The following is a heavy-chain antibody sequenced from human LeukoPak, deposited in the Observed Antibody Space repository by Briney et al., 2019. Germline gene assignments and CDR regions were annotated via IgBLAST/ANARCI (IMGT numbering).Heavy chain of an antibody. CDR3: ARGGSFHYYMDV. J-gene: IGHJ6*03. V-gene: IGHV4-4*07. Sequence: SETLSLTCTVSPDSVTDYYWSWIRQPVGKGLEWIGYIYDIGSTNYNPSLQSRVTMSVDRSKNQFSLKLTSVTAADTAVYYCARGGSFHYYMDVWGKGTTVTVSS. CDR1: PDSVTDYY. D-gene: IGHD3-10*01. CDR2: IYDIGST.